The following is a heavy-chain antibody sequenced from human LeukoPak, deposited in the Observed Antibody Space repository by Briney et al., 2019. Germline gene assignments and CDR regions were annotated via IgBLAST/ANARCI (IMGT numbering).Heavy chain of an antibody. J-gene: IGHJ6*03. V-gene: IGHV4-39*07. D-gene: IGHD3-22*01. CDR2: VYYSGNT. Sequence: SETLSLTCTVSGGSITSSSYYWGWIRQPPGTGLEWIGSVYYSGNTYYNSSLKSRVTISVDTSKNQFSLKLSSVTAADTAVYYCARESGDYGFYYDSSGYHMDVWGKGTTVTVSS. CDR3: ARESGDYGFYYDSSGYHMDV. CDR1: GGSITSSSYY.